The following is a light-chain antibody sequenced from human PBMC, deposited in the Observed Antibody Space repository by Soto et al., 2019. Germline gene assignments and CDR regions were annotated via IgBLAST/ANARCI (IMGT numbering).Light chain of an antibody. CDR2: QDS. CDR3: QAWDSSIVV. V-gene: IGLV3-1*01. Sequence: SYELTQPPSVSVSPGQTASITCSGDKLGDKYACWYQQKPGQSPVLVIYQDSXRXXXIPERFSGSNSGNTATLTISGTQAXXXXXYYCQAWDSSIVVFGGGTKLTVL. J-gene: IGLJ2*01. CDR1: KLGDKY.